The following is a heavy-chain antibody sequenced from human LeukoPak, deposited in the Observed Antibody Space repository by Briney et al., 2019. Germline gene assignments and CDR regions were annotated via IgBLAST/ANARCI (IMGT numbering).Heavy chain of an antibody. D-gene: IGHD4-17*01. CDR1: GDSVSSNSAA. V-gene: IGHV6-1*01. Sequence: SQTLSLTCAISGDSVSSNSAAWNWLSQSPSRGLEWLGRTYYRSKWYNDYAVSVKSRITINPETSKNQFSLQLNSVTPEDTAVYYCARGATVWFDPWGQGTLVTVSS. CDR2: TYYRSKWYN. CDR3: ARGATVWFDP. J-gene: IGHJ5*02.